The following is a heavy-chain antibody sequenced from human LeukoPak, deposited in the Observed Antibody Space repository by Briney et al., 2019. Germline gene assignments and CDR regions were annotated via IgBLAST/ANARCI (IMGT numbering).Heavy chain of an antibody. CDR3: ARDKYYDSSGHNWFDP. Sequence: SETLSLTCTVSGGSISSYYWSWIRQPPGKGLEWIGYIYYSGSTNYNPSLKSRVTISVDTSKNQFSLKLSSVTAADTAVYYCARDKYYDSSGHNWFDPWGQGTLVTVSS. D-gene: IGHD3-22*01. CDR1: GGSISSYY. V-gene: IGHV4-59*12. CDR2: IYYSGST. J-gene: IGHJ5*02.